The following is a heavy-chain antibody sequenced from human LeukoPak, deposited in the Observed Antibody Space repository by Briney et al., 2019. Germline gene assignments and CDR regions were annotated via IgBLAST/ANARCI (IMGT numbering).Heavy chain of an antibody. J-gene: IGHJ4*02. Sequence: SETLSLTCTVSGGSISSYYWSWIRQPPGKGLEWIGYIYYSGSTNYNPSLKSRVTISVDTSKNQFSLKLSSVTAADTAVCYCARVGGFGELSYYSDYWGQGTLVTVSS. CDR1: GGSISSYY. CDR3: ARVGGFGELSYYSDY. CDR2: IYYSGST. V-gene: IGHV4-59*01. D-gene: IGHD3-10*01.